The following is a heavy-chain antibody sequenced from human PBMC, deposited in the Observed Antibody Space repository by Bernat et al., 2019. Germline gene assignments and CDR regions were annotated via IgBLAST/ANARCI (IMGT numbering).Heavy chain of an antibody. CDR3: TTTQSDYDYGGDY. J-gene: IGHJ4*02. CDR2: IKSKTDGGTT. V-gene: IGHV3-15*01. CDR1: GFTFSNAW. D-gene: IGHD4-17*01. Sequence: EVQLVESGGGLVKPGGSLRLSCAASGFTFSNAWMSWVRQAPGKGLEWVGRIKSKTDGGTTDYAAPVKGRFTISRDDSKNTLYLQMNSLKTEDTAVYYCTTTQSDYDYGGDYWGQGTLVTVSS.